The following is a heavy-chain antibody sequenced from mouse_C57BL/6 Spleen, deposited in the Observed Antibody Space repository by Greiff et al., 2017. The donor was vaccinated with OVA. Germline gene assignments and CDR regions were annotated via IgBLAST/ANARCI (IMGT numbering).Heavy chain of an antibody. Sequence: EVKLVESGGGLVKPGGSLKLSCAASGFTFSDYGMHWVRQAPEKGLEWVAYISRGSSTIYYADTVKGRFTISRDNAKNTLFLQMTSLRSEDTAMYYCARPLYGSSYWYFDVWGTGTTVTVSS. V-gene: IGHV5-17*01. D-gene: IGHD1-1*01. CDR2: ISRGSSTI. CDR3: ARPLYGSSYWYFDV. J-gene: IGHJ1*03. CDR1: GFTFSDYG.